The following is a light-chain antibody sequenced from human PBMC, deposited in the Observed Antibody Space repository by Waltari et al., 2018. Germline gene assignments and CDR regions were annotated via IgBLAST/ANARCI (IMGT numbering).Light chain of an antibody. Sequence: DIQMTQSPSTLSAFVGDRVPITCRASQSINNYLAWYQQRPGKAPNLLIYKASSLESGVPSRFSGSGSGTEFTLTISSLQPDDFATYYCQQYNNYPYAFGQGTKLEIK. CDR1: QSINNY. J-gene: IGKJ2*01. V-gene: IGKV1-5*03. CDR2: KAS. CDR3: QQYNNYPYA.